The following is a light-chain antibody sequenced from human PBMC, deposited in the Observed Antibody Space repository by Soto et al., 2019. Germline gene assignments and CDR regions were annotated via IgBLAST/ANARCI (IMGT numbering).Light chain of an antibody. CDR2: AAS. V-gene: IGKV1-39*01. CDR1: QGITIY. J-gene: IGKJ2*01. CDR3: QQSFNTPHT. Sequence: DIQMTQSPSSLSASVGDRVTITCREIQGITIYLNWNQQNPGEPPKLLIYAASSLQSGVPSRFRGSGSGADFTLTISSMQPEDFASYYCQQSFNTPHTFGQGTKLEIK.